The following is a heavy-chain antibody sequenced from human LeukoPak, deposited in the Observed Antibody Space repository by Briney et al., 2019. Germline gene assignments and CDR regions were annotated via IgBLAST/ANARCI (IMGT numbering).Heavy chain of an antibody. D-gene: IGHD5-24*01. V-gene: IGHV4-59*01. CDR2: IYYSGST. CDR1: GGSISSYY. CDR3: ARQGEMDNWFDP. J-gene: IGHJ5*02. Sequence: PSEILSLTCTVSGGSISSYYWSWIRQPPGKGLEWIGYIYYSGSTNYNPSLTSRVTISVDTSKNQFSLKLSSVTAADTAVYYCARQGEMDNWFDPWGQGTLVTVSS.